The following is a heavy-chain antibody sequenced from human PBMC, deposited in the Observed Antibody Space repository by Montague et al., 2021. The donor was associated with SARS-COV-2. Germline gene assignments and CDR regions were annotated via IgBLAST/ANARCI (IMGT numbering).Heavy chain of an antibody. V-gene: IGHV4-4*07. CDR3: ARDGADYSFAYYHEMDV. D-gene: IGHD5-12*01. Sequence: SETLSLTCTVSGASVRTYYWSWIRQSAGKKVEWMGRLYTSGSTYYNPSFKSRVTMSLDTSKNLFSLNLSSMTAADTAVYYCARDGADYSFAYYHEMDVWGQGIAVTVSS. J-gene: IGHJ6*02. CDR2: LYTSGST. CDR1: GASVRTYY.